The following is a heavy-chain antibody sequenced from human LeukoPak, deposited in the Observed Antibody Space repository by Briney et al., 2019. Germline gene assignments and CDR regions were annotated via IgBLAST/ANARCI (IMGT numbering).Heavy chain of an antibody. V-gene: IGHV1-24*01. CDR3: ARNPPYSGSYGGDDDYFDY. Sequence: EASVKVSCKVSGYTLTELSMHWVRQAPGKGLEWMGGFDPEDGKTIYAQKLQGRVTMTTDTSTSTAYMELRSLRSDDTAVYYCARNPPYSGSYGGDDDYFDYWGQGTLVTVSS. D-gene: IGHD1-26*01. CDR1: GYTLTELS. J-gene: IGHJ4*02. CDR2: FDPEDGKT.